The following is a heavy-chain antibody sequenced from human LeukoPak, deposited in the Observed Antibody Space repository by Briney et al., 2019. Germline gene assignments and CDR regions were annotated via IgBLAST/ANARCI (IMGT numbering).Heavy chain of an antibody. V-gene: IGHV3-21*01. CDR2: ISSSSSYI. Sequence: GGSLRLSCAASGFTFSSYSMNWVRQAPGKGLEWVSSISSSSSYIYYADSVKGRFTISRDNAKNSLYLQMNSLRAEDTAVYYCARDRGGYYDILTGYYRLYYFDYWGQGTLVTVSS. D-gene: IGHD3-9*01. J-gene: IGHJ4*02. CDR3: ARDRGGYYDILTGYYRLYYFDY. CDR1: GFTFSSYS.